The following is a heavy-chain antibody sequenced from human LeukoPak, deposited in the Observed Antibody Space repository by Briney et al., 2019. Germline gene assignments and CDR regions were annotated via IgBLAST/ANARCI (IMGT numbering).Heavy chain of an antibody. V-gene: IGHV4-34*01. CDR3: ARSASYYDSSGYGGLFDY. CDR2: INHSGST. J-gene: IGHJ4*02. CDR1: GGSFSGYY. Sequence: SETLSLTCAVYGGSFSGYYWSWIRQPPGKGLEWIGEINHSGSTNYNPSLKSRVTISVDTSKNPFSLKLSSVTAADTAVYYCARSASYYDSSGYGGLFDYWGQGTLVTVSS. D-gene: IGHD3-22*01.